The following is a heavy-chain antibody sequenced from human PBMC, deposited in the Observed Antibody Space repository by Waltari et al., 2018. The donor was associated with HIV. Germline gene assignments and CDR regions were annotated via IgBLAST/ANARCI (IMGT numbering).Heavy chain of an antibody. CDR3: ARTGYTSDWYVIYFDV. Sequence: EVQLVQSGAEVKKPGESLKISCKGSGYNFPNYWIAWVRQMPGKGLEWVGIINPGDSDTRYSPSFQGQVTISADKAITTAYLQWGSLKAADTAIYYCARTGYTSDWYVIYFDVWGQGTPVTVSS. D-gene: IGHD6-19*01. CDR1: GYNFPNYW. CDR2: INPGDSDT. V-gene: IGHV5-51*01. J-gene: IGHJ4*02.